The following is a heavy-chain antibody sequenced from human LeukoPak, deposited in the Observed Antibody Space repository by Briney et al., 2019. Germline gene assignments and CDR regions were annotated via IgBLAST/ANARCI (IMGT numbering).Heavy chain of an antibody. Sequence: PGGSLRLSCAASGFTFSNAWMSWVRQAPGKGLEWVGRIKSKTDGGTTDYAAPVKGRFTISRDDSKNTLYLQMNSLKTEDTAVYYCARDMAYLFKTGDYYGMDVWGQGTTVTVSS. CDR1: GFTFSNAW. D-gene: IGHD7-27*01. J-gene: IGHJ6*02. CDR2: IKSKTDGGTT. CDR3: ARDMAYLFKTGDYYGMDV. V-gene: IGHV3-15*01.